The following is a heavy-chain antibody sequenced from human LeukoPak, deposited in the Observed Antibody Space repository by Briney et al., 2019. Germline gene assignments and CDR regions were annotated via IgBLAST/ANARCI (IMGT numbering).Heavy chain of an antibody. CDR3: AGHYYDSSGYFLPDY. J-gene: IGHJ4*02. V-gene: IGHV1-18*01. CDR1: GYTFTSYG. D-gene: IGHD3-22*01. CDR2: ISAYNGNT. Sequence: GASVKVSCKASGYTFTSYGISWVRQAPGQGLEWMGWISAYNGNTNYAQKLQGRVTMTTDTSTSTAYMELRSLRSDDTAVYYCAGHYYDSSGYFLPDYWGQGTLVTVSS.